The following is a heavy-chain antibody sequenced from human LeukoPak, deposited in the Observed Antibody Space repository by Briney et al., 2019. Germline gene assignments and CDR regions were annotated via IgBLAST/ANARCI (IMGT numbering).Heavy chain of an antibody. CDR1: GGSIGSYC. CDR3: VRSNDFWSGYYDY. V-gene: IGHV4-4*09. D-gene: IGHD3-3*01. CDR2: IFSSGST. Sequence: SETLSLTCSVSGGSIGSYCWSWIRQPPEKGLEWIGYIFSSGSTNYNLSFKSRVTISVDTSKNQLSLKLTSVTAADSAVYYCVRSNDFWSGYYDYWGQGTLVTVSS. J-gene: IGHJ4*02.